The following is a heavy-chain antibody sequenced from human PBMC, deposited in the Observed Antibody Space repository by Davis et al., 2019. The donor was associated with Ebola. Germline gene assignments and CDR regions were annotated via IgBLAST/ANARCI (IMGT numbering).Heavy chain of an antibody. Sequence: PGGSLRLSCLASHYDVGTNFLSWVRQAPGKGLEWISLISNTGTTYYIESVRGRFTISRDISKNTFYLQMHTLRAEDTAVYYCPVGHYSSPNGWGQGVLVTVSS. CDR3: PVGHYSSPNG. CDR1: HYDVGTNF. J-gene: IGHJ4*02. D-gene: IGHD4-11*01. V-gene: IGHV3-53*01. CDR2: ISNTGTT.